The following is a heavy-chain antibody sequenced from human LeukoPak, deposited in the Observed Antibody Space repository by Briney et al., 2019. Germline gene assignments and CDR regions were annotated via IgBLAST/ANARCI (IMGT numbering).Heavy chain of an antibody. CDR3: ARRYSSSWYVGFFDP. J-gene: IGHJ5*02. Sequence: SETLTLTCTVSGAFIRNYYWSRIRQSPGKGLEWIGYIYYSGSTNYNPSLESRVAMSVDTSKNQFSLRLSSVTAADTAIYYCARRYSSSWYVGFFDPWGQGTLVTVSS. CDR2: IYYSGST. D-gene: IGHD6-13*01. CDR1: GAFIRNYY. V-gene: IGHV4-59*08.